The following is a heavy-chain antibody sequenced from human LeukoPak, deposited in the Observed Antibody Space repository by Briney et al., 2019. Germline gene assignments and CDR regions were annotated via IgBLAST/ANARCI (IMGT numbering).Heavy chain of an antibody. CDR1: GFTFSSYS. CDR2: ISSSSSYI. Sequence: GGSLRLSCAASGFTFSSYSMNWVRQAPGKGLEWVSSISSSSSYIYYADSVKGRFTISRDNSKNTLYLQMNSLRAEDTAVYYCAREPGYCSSTSCYGERYYMDVWGKGTTVTVSS. CDR3: AREPGYCSSTSCYGERYYMDV. V-gene: IGHV3-21*04. J-gene: IGHJ6*03. D-gene: IGHD2-2*03.